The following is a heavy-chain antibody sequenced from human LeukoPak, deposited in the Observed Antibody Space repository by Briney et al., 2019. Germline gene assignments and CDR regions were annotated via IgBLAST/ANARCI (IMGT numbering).Heavy chain of an antibody. V-gene: IGHV3-21*01. CDR1: GFTFSSYS. CDR3: ARSRWLRDPLSLFDY. J-gene: IGHJ4*02. D-gene: IGHD5-12*01. Sequence: PGGSLRLSCAASGFTFSSYSMNWVRQAPGKGLEWVSSISSSSSYIYYADSVKGRFTISRDNAKNSLYLQMNSLRAEDTAVYYCARSRWLRDPLSLFDYWGQGTLVTASS. CDR2: ISSSSSYI.